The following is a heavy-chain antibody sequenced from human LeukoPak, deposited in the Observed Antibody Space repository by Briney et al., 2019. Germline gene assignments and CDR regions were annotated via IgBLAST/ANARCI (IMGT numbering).Heavy chain of an antibody. CDR1: GFTFSSYW. CDR2: INSDGSST. D-gene: IGHD6-19*01. CDR3: ARDAGVIRAVDAFDI. Sequence: GGSLRLSCAASGFTFSSYWMHWVRQAPGKGLVWVSRINSDGSSTSYADSVKGRFTISRDNAKNTLYLQMNSLRAEDTAVYYCARDAGVIRAVDAFDIWGQGTMVTVSS. V-gene: IGHV3-74*01. J-gene: IGHJ3*02.